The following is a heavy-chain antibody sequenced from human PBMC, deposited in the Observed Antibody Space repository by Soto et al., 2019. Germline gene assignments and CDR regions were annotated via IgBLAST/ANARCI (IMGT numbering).Heavy chain of an antibody. J-gene: IGHJ5*02. CDR1: GFTFTSSA. Sequence: GASVKVSCKASGFTFTSSAMQWVRQARGQRLEWIGWIVVGSGNTNYAQKFQERVTITRDMSTSTAYMELSSLRSEDTAVYYCAARPPYSSGRWPWFDPWGQGTLVTVSS. D-gene: IGHD6-19*01. V-gene: IGHV1-58*02. CDR2: IVVGSGNT. CDR3: AARPPYSSGRWPWFDP.